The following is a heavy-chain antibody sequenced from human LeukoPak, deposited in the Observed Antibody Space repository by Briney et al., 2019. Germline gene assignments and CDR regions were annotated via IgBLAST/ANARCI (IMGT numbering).Heavy chain of an antibody. CDR2: ISGSGGST. D-gene: IGHD3-3*01. CDR1: GFTFTTYA. J-gene: IGHJ5*02. Sequence: PGGSLRLSCAASGFTFTTYAMSWVRQAPGKGLEWVSGISGSGGSTYYADSVKGRFTISRDNSKNTLYLQINSLRAEDTAVYYCAKTRYDFWSGLNWFDPWGQGTLVTVSS. V-gene: IGHV3-23*01. CDR3: AKTRYDFWSGLNWFDP.